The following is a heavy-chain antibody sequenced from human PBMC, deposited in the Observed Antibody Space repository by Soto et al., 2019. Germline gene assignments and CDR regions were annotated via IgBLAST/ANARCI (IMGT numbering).Heavy chain of an antibody. CDR2: IYYSGST. Sequence: SETLSLTCTVSGGSISSYYWSWIRQPPGKGLEWIGYIYYSGSTNYNPSLKSRVTISVDTSKNQFSLKLSSVTAADTAVYYCARWPVPIIYGDYTYYMDVWGKGTTVTVSS. J-gene: IGHJ6*03. D-gene: IGHD4-17*01. CDR3: ARWPVPIIYGDYTYYMDV. CDR1: GGSISSYY. V-gene: IGHV4-59*08.